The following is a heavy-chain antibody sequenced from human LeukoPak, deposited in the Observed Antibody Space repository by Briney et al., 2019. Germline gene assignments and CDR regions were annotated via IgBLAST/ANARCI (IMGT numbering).Heavy chain of an antibody. CDR1: GFTFSNYA. Sequence: GGSLSLSCAASGFTFSNYAMSWVRQAPGKGLEWVSIITDSAISTYYADSVKGRFTISRDNSEKTLYLQMNNLRAEDTAVYYCAKHGNNCLDYWGQGTLVTVSS. V-gene: IGHV3-23*01. J-gene: IGHJ4*02. CDR3: AKHGNNCLDY. D-gene: IGHD5-24*01. CDR2: ITDSAIST.